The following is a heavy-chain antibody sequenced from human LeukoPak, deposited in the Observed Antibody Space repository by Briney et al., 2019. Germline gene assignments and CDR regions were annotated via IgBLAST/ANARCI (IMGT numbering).Heavy chain of an antibody. V-gene: IGHV1-69*06. Sequence: SVKVSCKASGGTFSSYAISWVRQAPGQGLEWMGGIIPIFGTANYAQKFQGRVTITADKSTSTAYMELSSLRSEDTAVYYCASRYPYYYDSSGYFDYWGQGTLVTVSS. CDR1: GGTFSSYA. J-gene: IGHJ4*02. D-gene: IGHD3-22*01. CDR2: IIPIFGTA. CDR3: ASRYPYYYDSSGYFDY.